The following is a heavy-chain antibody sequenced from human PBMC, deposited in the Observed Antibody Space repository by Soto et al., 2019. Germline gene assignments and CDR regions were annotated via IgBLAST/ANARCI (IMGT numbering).Heavy chain of an antibody. Sequence: PSETLSLTCPVSGVSVSRDYQWIWIRQPPGKGLEWIGHISYSGSPYYHPSLRSRLSISVDTSKNQFSLKVKSVTAADTAVYYCARAWDFWGQGTLVTVSS. CDR3: ARAWDF. CDR1: GVSVSRDYQ. V-gene: IGHV4-30-4*01. CDR2: ISYSGSP. J-gene: IGHJ1*01. D-gene: IGHD1-26*01.